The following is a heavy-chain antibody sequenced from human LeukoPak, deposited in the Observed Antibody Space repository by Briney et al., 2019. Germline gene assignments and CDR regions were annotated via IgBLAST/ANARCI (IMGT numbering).Heavy chain of an antibody. J-gene: IGHJ3*02. CDR2: INSDGSST. D-gene: IGHD1-1*01. V-gene: IGHV3-74*01. CDR3: ARGTAFDI. CDR1: GFTFSSYW. Sequence: GGSLRLSCAASGFTFSSYWMHWVRQAPGKERVWVSRINSDGSSTSYADSVKGRFTISRDNAKNSLYLQMNSLRAEDTALYYCARGTAFDIWGQGTMVTVSS.